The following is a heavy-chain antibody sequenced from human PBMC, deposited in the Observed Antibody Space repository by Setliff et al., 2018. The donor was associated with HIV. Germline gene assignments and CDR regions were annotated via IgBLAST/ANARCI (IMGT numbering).Heavy chain of an antibody. V-gene: IGHV4-39*01. CDR3: VRVPFTTGFDY. CDR1: GGSIIINDYY. CDR2: IVYSGTT. Sequence: SETLSLTCTVSGGSIIINDYYWGWIRQSPGKGLEWIGSIVYSGTTYYNVSLESRVTISVDTSKNQFSLKLSSVTAADTAVYYCVRVPFTTGFDYWGQGILVTVS. J-gene: IGHJ4*02. D-gene: IGHD3-3*01.